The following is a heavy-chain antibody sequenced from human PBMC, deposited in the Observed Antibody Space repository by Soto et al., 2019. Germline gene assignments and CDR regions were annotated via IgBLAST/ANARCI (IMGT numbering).Heavy chain of an antibody. D-gene: IGHD6-13*01. CDR2: IIPIFGTA. CDR1: GGTFSSYA. CDR3: ARLVRVRNPHASWYEGWFDP. V-gene: IGHV1-69*06. Sequence: QVQLVQSGAEVKKPGSSVKVSCKASGGTFSSYAISWVRQAPGQGLEWMGGIIPIFGTANYAQKFQGRVTSTADKSTSTAYMELSSLRSEDTAVYYCARLVRVRNPHASWYEGWFDPWGQGTLVTVSS. J-gene: IGHJ5*02.